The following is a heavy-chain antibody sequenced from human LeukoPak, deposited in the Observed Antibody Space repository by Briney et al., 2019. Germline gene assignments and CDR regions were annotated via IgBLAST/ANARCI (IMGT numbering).Heavy chain of an antibody. CDR3: ARGDTAMVLYYYYYMDV. CDR1: GLTFSSYW. D-gene: IGHD5-18*01. CDR2: INSDGSST. V-gene: IGHV3-74*01. J-gene: IGHJ6*03. Sequence: GGSLRLSCAASGLTFSSYWMHWVRQAPGKGLVGVSRINSDGSSTSYADSVKGRFTISRDNAKNTLYLQMNSLRAEDTAVYYCARGDTAMVLYYYYYMDVWGKGTTVTISS.